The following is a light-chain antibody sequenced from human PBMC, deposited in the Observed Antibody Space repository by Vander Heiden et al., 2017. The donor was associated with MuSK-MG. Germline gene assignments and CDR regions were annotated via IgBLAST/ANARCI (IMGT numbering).Light chain of an antibody. CDR3: QQLNTFPYT. Sequence: DIQLTQSPSSLSASVGDRVTITCRASQGINNFLAWYQQKPGQAPNLLMYIASTLQSGAPSRFSGSGSGTEFTLTISSLQPEDFATYYCQQLNTFPYTFGQGTKLEIK. V-gene: IGKV1-9*01. CDR1: QGINNF. J-gene: IGKJ2*01. CDR2: IAS.